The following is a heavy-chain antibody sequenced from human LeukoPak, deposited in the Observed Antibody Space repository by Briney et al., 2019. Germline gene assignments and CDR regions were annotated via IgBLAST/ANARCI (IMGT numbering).Heavy chain of an antibody. CDR2: INPSGGST. V-gene: IGHV1-46*01. CDR3: AREVKSNWNVGDYYYYMDV. Sequence: ASVKVSCKASGYTFTSYYMHWVRQAPGQGLEWMGIINPSGGSTSYAQKFQGRVTMTRDTSTSKVYMELSSLRSEDTAVYYCAREVKSNWNVGDYYYYMDVWGKGTTVTVSS. D-gene: IGHD1-20*01. CDR1: GYTFTSYY. J-gene: IGHJ6*03.